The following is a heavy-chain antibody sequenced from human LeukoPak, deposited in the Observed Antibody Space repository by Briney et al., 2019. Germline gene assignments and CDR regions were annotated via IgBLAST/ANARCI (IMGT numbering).Heavy chain of an antibody. CDR1: GGSISSYY. V-gene: IGHV4-59*08. CDR3: ARHLKLYYFDY. CDR2: IYYSGST. Sequence: SETLSLTCTVSGGSISSYYWSWIRQPPGKGLEWIGYIYYSGSTNYNPSLKSRVTISVDTSKNQFSLKLSSVTAADTAVYYCARHLKLYYFDYWGQGTLVTVSS. J-gene: IGHJ4*02.